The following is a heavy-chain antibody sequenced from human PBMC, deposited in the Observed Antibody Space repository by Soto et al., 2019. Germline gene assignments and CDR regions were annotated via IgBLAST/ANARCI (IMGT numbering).Heavy chain of an antibody. J-gene: IGHJ5*02. CDR1: GYTFTSYG. Sequence: QVQLVQSGAEVKKPGASVKVSCKASGYTFTSYGISWVRQAPGQGLEWMGWISAYNGNTNYAQKLQGRVTMTTDTSTSTDYMELRRLSSDDTAVYYCARAPRSSWYAPWGQGTLVTVSS. CDR2: ISAYNGNT. D-gene: IGHD6-13*01. CDR3: ARAPRSSWYAP. V-gene: IGHV1-18*01.